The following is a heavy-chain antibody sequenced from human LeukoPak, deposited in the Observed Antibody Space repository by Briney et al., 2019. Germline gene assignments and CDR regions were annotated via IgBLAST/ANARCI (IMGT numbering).Heavy chain of an antibody. Sequence: GGSLRLSCAASGFTFSSYAMSWVRQAPGKGLELVSSFSGNGGGTYYGDSVKGRFTISRDNSKNTLYLQMNSLRAEDKAVYYCAELGITMIGGVWGKGTTVTISS. D-gene: IGHD3-10*02. V-gene: IGHV3-23*01. CDR3: AELGITMIGGV. CDR2: FSGNGGGT. CDR1: GFTFSSYA. J-gene: IGHJ6*04.